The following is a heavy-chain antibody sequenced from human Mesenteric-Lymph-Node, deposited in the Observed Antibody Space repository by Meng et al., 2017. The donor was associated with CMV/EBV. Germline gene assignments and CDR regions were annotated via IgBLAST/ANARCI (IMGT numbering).Heavy chain of an antibody. D-gene: IGHD4-23*01. CDR1: GYTFTSYH. Sequence: ASVKVSCKASGYTFTSYHMHWVRQAPGQGLEWMGIITPGDGGTRYAPKFQGRITLTRDTSTTTVYLDLSSLTSDDTAAYYCARGGSDDYGGNCDYWGQGTLVTVSS. CDR3: ARGGSDDYGGNCDY. V-gene: IGHV1-46*01. J-gene: IGHJ4*02. CDR2: ITPGDGGT.